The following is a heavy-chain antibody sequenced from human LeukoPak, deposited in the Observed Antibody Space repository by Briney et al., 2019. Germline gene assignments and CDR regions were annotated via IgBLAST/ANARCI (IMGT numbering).Heavy chain of an antibody. Sequence: SETLSLTCTVSGYSISSGYYWVWIRQTPGKGLEWIGSIYRSGSTNYNPSLKSRVTISVDTSKNQFSLKVNSVTAADTAVYYCARVMDSSSWYAPSYYYYYMDVWGKGTTVTISS. J-gene: IGHJ6*03. D-gene: IGHD6-13*01. CDR3: ARVMDSSSWYAPSYYYYYMDV. V-gene: IGHV4-38-2*02. CDR2: IYRSGST. CDR1: GYSISSGYY.